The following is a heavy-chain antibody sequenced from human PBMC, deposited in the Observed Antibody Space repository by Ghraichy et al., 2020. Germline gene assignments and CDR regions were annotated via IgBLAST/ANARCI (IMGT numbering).Heavy chain of an antibody. Sequence: RGSLRLSCAASGFTFGTYTMHWVRQAPGKGLEWMAVISYDASNKYFADSVKGRFTISRDNSKNTLYLQMNSLRPEDTAVYYCARVLSANSWSQPFDYWGQGTLVTVSS. CDR3: ARVLSANSWSQPFDY. CDR2: ISYDASNK. J-gene: IGHJ4*02. V-gene: IGHV3-30*04. D-gene: IGHD6-13*01. CDR1: GFTFGTYT.